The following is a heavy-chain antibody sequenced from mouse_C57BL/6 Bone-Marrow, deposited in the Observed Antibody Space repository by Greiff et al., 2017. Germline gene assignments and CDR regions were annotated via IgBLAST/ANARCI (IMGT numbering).Heavy chain of an antibody. CDR3: AREGYYYDYDEGYYYAMDY. D-gene: IGHD2-4*01. CDR1: GFTFSSYA. Sequence: EVQGVESGGGLVKPGGSLKLSCAASGFTFSSYAMSWVRQTPEKRLEWVATISDGGSYTYYPDNVKGRVTISRDNAKNNLYLQMSHLKSEDTAMYYCAREGYYYDYDEGYYYAMDYWGQGTSVTVSS. CDR2: ISDGGSYT. J-gene: IGHJ4*01. V-gene: IGHV5-4*01.